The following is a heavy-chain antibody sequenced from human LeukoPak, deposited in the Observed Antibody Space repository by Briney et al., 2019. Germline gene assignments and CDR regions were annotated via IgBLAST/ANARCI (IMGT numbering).Heavy chain of an antibody. Sequence: PGGSLRLSCAASGFTVSSNYISWVRQAPGKGLEWVSVIYRGGGTFYADSVKGRFTISRDISKNTVYLQMNSLRAEDTAAYYCANGDYDGFGGYLGQGTLVTVSS. V-gene: IGHV3-66*01. D-gene: IGHD4-17*01. J-gene: IGHJ4*02. CDR3: ANGDYDGFGGY. CDR2: IYRGGGT. CDR1: GFTVSSNY.